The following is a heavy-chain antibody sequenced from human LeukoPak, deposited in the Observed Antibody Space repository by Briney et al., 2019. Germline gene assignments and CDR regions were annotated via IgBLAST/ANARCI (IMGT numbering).Heavy chain of an antibody. CDR2: IHYSGST. D-gene: IGHD3-3*01. Sequence: SETLSLTCTVSGGSISSYYWSWIRQPPGKGLEWIGYIHYSGSTNYNPSLKSRVTISVDTSKNQFSLKLSSVTAADTAVYYCARQRFLEWYFDYWGQGTLVTVSS. V-gene: IGHV4-59*08. CDR3: ARQRFLEWYFDY. J-gene: IGHJ4*02. CDR1: GGSISSYY.